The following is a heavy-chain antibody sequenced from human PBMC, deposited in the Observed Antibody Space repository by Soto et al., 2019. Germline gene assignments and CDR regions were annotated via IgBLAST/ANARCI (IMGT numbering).Heavy chain of an antibody. Sequence: SETLSLTCTVSGGSISHYYWSWIRQPPGKGLEWIAYIHYSGITNCNPSLKSRVTISVDTSKNQFSLKLSSVTAADTAVYYCARGPPLSGTNYWYFDLWGRGTLVTVSS. J-gene: IGHJ2*01. CDR1: GGSISHYY. V-gene: IGHV4-59*01. CDR3: ARGPPLSGTNYWYFDL. D-gene: IGHD1-1*01. CDR2: IHYSGIT.